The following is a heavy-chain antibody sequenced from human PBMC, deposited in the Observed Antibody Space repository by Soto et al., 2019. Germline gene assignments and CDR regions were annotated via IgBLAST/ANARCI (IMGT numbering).Heavy chain of an antibody. D-gene: IGHD3-9*01. V-gene: IGHV3-23*01. CDR2: ISGSGGST. Sequence: GGSLRLSCAASGFTFSSYAMSWVRQAPGKGLEWVSAISGSGGSTYYADSVKGRFTISRDNSKNTLYLQMNSLRAEDTAVYYCAKSRGRPYYDILTGRGFPPFDYWGQGTLVTVSS. CDR1: GFTFSSYA. J-gene: IGHJ4*02. CDR3: AKSRGRPYYDILTGRGFPPFDY.